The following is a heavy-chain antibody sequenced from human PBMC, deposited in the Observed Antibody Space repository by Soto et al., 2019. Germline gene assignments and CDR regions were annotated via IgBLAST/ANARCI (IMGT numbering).Heavy chain of an antibody. CDR1: GFTFSGSA. CDR2: IGSKANSYAT. CDR3: TVIVGATGPLFDY. V-gene: IGHV3-73*01. J-gene: IGHJ4*02. Sequence: GGSLRLSCAASGFTFSGSAMHWVRQASGKGLEWVGRIGSKANSYATAYAASVKGRFTISRDDSKNTAYLQMNSLKTEDTAVYYCTVIVGATGPLFDYWGQGTLVTVSS. D-gene: IGHD1-26*01.